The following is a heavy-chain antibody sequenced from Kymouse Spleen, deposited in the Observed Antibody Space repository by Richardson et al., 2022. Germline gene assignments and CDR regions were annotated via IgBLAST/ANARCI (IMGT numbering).Heavy chain of an antibody. D-gene: IGHD5-12*01. CDR3: ARHMWWLRFENWFDP. CDR2: IYYSGST. CDR1: GGSISSSSYY. Sequence: QLQLQESGPGLVKPSETLSLTCTVSGGSISSSSYYWGWIRQPPGKGLEWIGSIYYSGSTYYNPSLKSRVTISVDTSKNQFSLKLSSVTAADTAVYYCARHMWWLRFENWFDPWGQGTLVTVSS. J-gene: IGHJ5*02. V-gene: IGHV4-39*01.